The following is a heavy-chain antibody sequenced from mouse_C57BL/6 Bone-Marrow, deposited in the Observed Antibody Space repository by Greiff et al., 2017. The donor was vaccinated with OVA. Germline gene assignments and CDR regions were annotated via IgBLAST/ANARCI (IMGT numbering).Heavy chain of an antibody. Sequence: EVKVVESGGDLVKPGGSLKLSCAASGFTFSSYGMSWVRQTPDKRLEWVATISSGGSYTYYPDSVKGRFTISRDNAKNTLYLQMSSLKSEDTAMYYCERHFDGFDYWGQGTTLTVSS. CDR1: GFTFSSYG. CDR2: ISSGGSYT. D-gene: IGHD2-3*01. V-gene: IGHV5-6*01. CDR3: ERHFDGFDY. J-gene: IGHJ2*01.